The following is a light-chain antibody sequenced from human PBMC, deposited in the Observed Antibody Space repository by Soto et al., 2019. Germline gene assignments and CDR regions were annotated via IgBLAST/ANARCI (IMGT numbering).Light chain of an antibody. CDR2: GNN. Sequence: QSVLTQPPSVSGAPGQRVTISCTGSSSNIGAGYDVHWYQQLPGTAPKLLIYGNNNRPSGVPDRFSGSKSATSDSLAITGVQAEDEAGYYCQSYDSSLSGWVFGGGTKLTVL. V-gene: IGLV1-40*01. J-gene: IGLJ3*02. CDR1: SSNIGAGYD. CDR3: QSYDSSLSGWV.